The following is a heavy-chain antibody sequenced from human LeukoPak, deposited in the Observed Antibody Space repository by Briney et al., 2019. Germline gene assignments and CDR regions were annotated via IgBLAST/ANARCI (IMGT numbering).Heavy chain of an antibody. Sequence: SETLSLTCAVYGGSFSDYYWSWIRQPPGKGLEWIGEINHSGSTNSNPSLKSRVTISVDTSKNQFSLKLSSVTAADTAVYYCARAVGGDGSGSLWGPGTLVTVSS. D-gene: IGHD3-10*01. CDR3: ARAVGGDGSGSL. CDR1: GGSFSDYY. V-gene: IGHV4-34*01. J-gene: IGHJ4*02. CDR2: INHSGST.